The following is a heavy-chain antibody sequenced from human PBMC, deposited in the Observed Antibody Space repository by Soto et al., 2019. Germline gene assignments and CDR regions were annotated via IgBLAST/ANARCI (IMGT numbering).Heavy chain of an antibody. D-gene: IGHD5-18*01. Sequence: EVQLVESGGGLVQPGGSLRLSYAASGFIFSNYWMYWVRQAPGKGLEWVANIKLDGSEKYYVESVKGRFTISRDNARNSLYLQMNSLRAEDTAVYYCVRDVTGGYSFGCWGQGTLVTVSS. V-gene: IGHV3-7*05. CDR1: GFIFSNYW. CDR2: IKLDGSEK. CDR3: VRDVTGGYSFGC. J-gene: IGHJ4*02.